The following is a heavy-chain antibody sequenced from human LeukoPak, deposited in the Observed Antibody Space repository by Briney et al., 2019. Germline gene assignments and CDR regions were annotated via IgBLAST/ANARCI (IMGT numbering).Heavy chain of an antibody. J-gene: IGHJ4*02. CDR1: GFSFSSYS. D-gene: IGHD1-26*01. V-gene: IGHV3-48*04. CDR3: ARVGYTGSYSVYYFDC. Sequence: GGSLRLSCAASGFSFSSYSMSWVRQAPGKGLGWVSYITSTSTMFYADSVKGRFTISRDNAKNSLYLQMNSLRAEDTAVYFCARVGYTGSYSVYYFDCWGQGTLVTVSS. CDR2: ITSTSTM.